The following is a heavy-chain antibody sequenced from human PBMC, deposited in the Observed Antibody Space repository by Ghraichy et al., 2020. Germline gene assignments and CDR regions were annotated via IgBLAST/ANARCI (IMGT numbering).Heavy chain of an antibody. CDR1: GFTFSSYG. CDR3: AKAVGYCSSTSCTGDY. D-gene: IGHD2-2*01. J-gene: IGHJ4*02. V-gene: IGHV3-30*18. CDR2: ISYDGSNK. Sequence: GGSLRLSCAASGFTFSSYGMHLVRQAPGKGLEWVAVISYDGSNKYYADSVKGRFTISRDNSKNTLYLQMNSLRAEDTAVYYCAKAVGYCSSTSCTGDYWGQGTLVTVSS.